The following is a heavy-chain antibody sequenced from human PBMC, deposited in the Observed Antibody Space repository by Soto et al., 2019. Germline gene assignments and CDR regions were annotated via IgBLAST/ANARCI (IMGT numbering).Heavy chain of an antibody. CDR3: ARGPGSSDWRFSYYYMDV. V-gene: IGHV1-8*01. D-gene: IGHD6-19*01. CDR2: MNPNSGDT. CDR1: FTSYD. Sequence: QVQLVQSGAEVKKPGASVKVSCTFTSYDINWVRQAPGQGLEWMAWMNPNSGDTRYAQKLQGRVTMTRNTSSFTAYMELSSLRSEHTAVYYCARGPGSSDWRFSYYYMDVWGQGTTVTVSS. J-gene: IGHJ6*02.